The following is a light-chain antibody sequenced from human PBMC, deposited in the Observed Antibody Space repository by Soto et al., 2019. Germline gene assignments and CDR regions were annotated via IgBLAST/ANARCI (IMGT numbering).Light chain of an antibody. CDR2: NNN. V-gene: IGLV1-44*01. Sequence: QSVLTQPPSASGTPGQRVTISCSGSSSNIGSNTVNWYQQLPGTAPKLLIYNNNQRPSGVPDRFSGSKAGTSASLAISGLQSVDEADYYCSAWDDSLNGLVFGTGTKVTVL. J-gene: IGLJ1*01. CDR3: SAWDDSLNGLV. CDR1: SSNIGSNT.